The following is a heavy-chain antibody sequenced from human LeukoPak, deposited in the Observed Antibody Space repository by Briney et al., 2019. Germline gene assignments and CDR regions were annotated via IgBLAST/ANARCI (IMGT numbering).Heavy chain of an antibody. CDR3: ARVVVATNLPNY. CDR1: GFTFSSYG. J-gene: IGHJ4*02. CDR2: IRYDGSNK. D-gene: IGHD1-26*01. V-gene: IGHV3-30*02. Sequence: GGSLRLSCAASGFTFSSYGMHWVRQAPGKGLEWVAFIRYDGSNKYYADSVKGRFTISRDNSKNTLYLQMNSLRAEDTAVYYCARVVVATNLPNYWGQGTLVTVSS.